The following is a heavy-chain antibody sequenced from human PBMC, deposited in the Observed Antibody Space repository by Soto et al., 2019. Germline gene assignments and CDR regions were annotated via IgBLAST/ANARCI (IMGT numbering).Heavy chain of an antibody. V-gene: IGHV3-30-3*01. D-gene: IGHD3-16*02. J-gene: IGHJ4*02. CDR2: ISADGNSK. CDR3: ARDPQGPYRDTDY. CDR1: GFIFSNYS. Sequence: EEYLRHSCTASGFIFSNYSMHGVRQAPGQGLEWVAIISADGNSKHYADSVKGRFTISSDNSSNTLFLQVNRLRPEDTAGYYSARDPQGPYRDTDYCAQQT.